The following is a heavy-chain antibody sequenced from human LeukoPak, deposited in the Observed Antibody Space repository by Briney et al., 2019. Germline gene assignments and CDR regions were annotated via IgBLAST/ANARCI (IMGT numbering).Heavy chain of an antibody. Sequence: SGPTLVKPTQTLTLTCTFSGFSLSTSGVGVGWIRQPPGKALEWLALIYWDDDKRYSPSLKSRLTIAKDTSKNQVVLTMTNMDPVDTATYYCAHALIVVAATPFDYYYYYLDVWGKGTTVTVSS. CDR3: AHALIVVAATPFDYYYYYLDV. CDR1: GFSLSTSGVG. J-gene: IGHJ6*03. CDR2: IYWDDDK. V-gene: IGHV2-5*02. D-gene: IGHD2-15*01.